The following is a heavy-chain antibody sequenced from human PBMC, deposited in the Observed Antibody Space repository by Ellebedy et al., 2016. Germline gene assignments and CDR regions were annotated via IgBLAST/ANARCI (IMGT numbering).Heavy chain of an antibody. J-gene: IGHJ3*02. CDR2: ISSSRSTI. V-gene: IGHV3-48*04. Sequence: GESLKISCAASGFTFSSYSMNWVRQAPGKGLEWVSYISSSRSTIYYADSVKGRFTISRDNAKNSLYLQMNSLRAEDTAVYYCARDEKDRGDAFDIWGQGTMVTVSS. CDR1: GFTFSSYS. D-gene: IGHD3-10*01. CDR3: ARDEKDRGDAFDI.